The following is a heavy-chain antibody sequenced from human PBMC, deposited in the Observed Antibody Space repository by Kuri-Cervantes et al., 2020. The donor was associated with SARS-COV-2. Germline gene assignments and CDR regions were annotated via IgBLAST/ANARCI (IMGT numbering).Heavy chain of an antibody. CDR2: ISYDGSNK. V-gene: IGHV3-30-3*01. CDR3: ARGVLYYYIDV. J-gene: IGHJ6*03. CDR1: GFTFSSYA. Sequence: LTCAASGFTFSSYAMHWVRQAPGKGLEWVAVISYDGSNKYYAASVKGRFTISRDNSKNTLYLQMNSLRAEDTAVYYCARGVLYYYIDVWGKGTTVTVSS. D-gene: IGHD3-10*01.